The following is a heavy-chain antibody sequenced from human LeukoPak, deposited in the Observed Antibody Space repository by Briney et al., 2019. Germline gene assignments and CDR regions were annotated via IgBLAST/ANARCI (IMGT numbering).Heavy chain of an antibody. V-gene: IGHV1-69*13. CDR2: IILIFGTA. CDR3: ARGGGYCSSTSSQCGFDP. Sequence: SVKVSCKASGGTFSSYAISWVRQAPGQGLEWMGGIILIFGTANYAQKFQGRVTITADESTSTAYMELSSLGSEDTAVYYCARGGGYCSSTSSQCGFDPWGQGTLVTVSS. J-gene: IGHJ5*02. D-gene: IGHD2-2*01. CDR1: GGTFSSYA.